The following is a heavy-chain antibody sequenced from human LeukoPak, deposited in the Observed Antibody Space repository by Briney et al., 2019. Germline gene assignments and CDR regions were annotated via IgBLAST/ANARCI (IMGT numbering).Heavy chain of an antibody. CDR1: GFTLSSYS. CDR3: ARERTSYYFDY. Sequence: HAGGSLGLSCAASGFTLSSYSMNWVRQAPGKGLEWVSYISSSSTIYYADSVKGRFTISRDNAKNSLYLQMNSLRAEDTAVYYCARERTSYYFDYWGQGTLVTVSS. CDR2: ISSSSTI. V-gene: IGHV3-48*01. J-gene: IGHJ4*02. D-gene: IGHD2-15*01.